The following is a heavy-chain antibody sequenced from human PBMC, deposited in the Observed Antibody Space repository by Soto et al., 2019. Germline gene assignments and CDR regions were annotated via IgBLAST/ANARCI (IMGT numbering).Heavy chain of an antibody. CDR1: GGSISSGGYS. Sequence: PSQTLSLTCAVSGGSISSGGYSWSLIRQPPGKGLEWIGYIYHSGSTYYNPALKSRVTISVDRSKNQFSLKMSSVTAADTAVYYCARVAGYGSGFAGGMDVWGQGTTVTVSS. D-gene: IGHD3-10*01. CDR3: ARVAGYGSGFAGGMDV. J-gene: IGHJ6*02. CDR2: IYHSGST. V-gene: IGHV4-30-2*01.